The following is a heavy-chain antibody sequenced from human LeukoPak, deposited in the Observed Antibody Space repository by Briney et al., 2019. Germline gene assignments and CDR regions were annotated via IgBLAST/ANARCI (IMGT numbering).Heavy chain of an antibody. CDR3: ARSGTGEGSNYYYYGMDV. J-gene: IGHJ6*04. Sequence: GRYLRLSCAASGFTFSSYAMHWVRQAPGKGLEWVAVISYDGSNKYYADSVKGRFTISRDNSKNTLYLQMNSLRAEDTAVYYCARSGTGEGSNYYYYGMDVWGKGTTVTVSS. V-gene: IGHV3-30*04. CDR2: ISYDGSNK. D-gene: IGHD7-27*01. CDR1: GFTFSSYA.